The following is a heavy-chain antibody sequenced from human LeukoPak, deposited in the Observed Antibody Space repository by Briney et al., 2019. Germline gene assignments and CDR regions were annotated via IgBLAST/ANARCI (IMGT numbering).Heavy chain of an antibody. V-gene: IGHV3-23*01. CDR2: ISGGGGST. CDR1: GFTFSSYA. Sequence: GGSLRLSCAASGFTFSSYAMSWVRQAPGKGLEWVSAISGGGGSTYYADSVKGRFTISRDNSKNTLYLQMNSLRAEDTAVYYCAKDLGSGWFLDAFDIWGQGTMVTVSS. CDR3: AKDLGSGWFLDAFDI. J-gene: IGHJ3*02. D-gene: IGHD6-19*01.